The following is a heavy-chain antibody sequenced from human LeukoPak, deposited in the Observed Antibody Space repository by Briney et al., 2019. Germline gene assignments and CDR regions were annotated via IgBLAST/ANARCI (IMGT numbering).Heavy chain of an antibody. J-gene: IGHJ6*03. D-gene: IGHD6-13*01. CDR1: GYSISSGYY. V-gene: IGHV4-38-2*01. CDR2: IYHSGST. Sequence: KPSETLSLTCAVSGYSISSGYYWGWFRQPPGKGLEWIACIYHSGSTYYNPSLKSRVTMSVDTSKNQFSLRLTSLTAADTAVYYCARQGGSSSPYYFYYMDVWGKGTTVTVSS. CDR3: ARQGGSSSPYYFYYMDV.